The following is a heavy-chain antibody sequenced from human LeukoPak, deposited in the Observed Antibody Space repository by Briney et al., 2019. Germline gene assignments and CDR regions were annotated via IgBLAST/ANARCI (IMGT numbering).Heavy chain of an antibody. CDR3: AREGAGGY. CDR1: GCSISRGSYH. J-gene: IGHJ4*02. CDR2: IYTTGST. D-gene: IGHD1-26*01. V-gene: IGHV4-61*02. Sequence: SETLSLTCTVSGCSISRGSYHWSWIRQPAGKGLEWIGRIYTTGSTNYNPSLKSRVTISLDMSKNQFSLKLDSVTAADTAVYYCAREGAGGYWGQGTLVTVSS.